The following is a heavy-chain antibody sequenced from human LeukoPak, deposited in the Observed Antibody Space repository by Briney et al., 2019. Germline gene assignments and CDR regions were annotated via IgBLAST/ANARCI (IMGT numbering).Heavy chain of an antibody. CDR1: GFTFSSYV. CDR3: VREVVAVKWFDP. CDR2: ISNGGYTA. Sequence: PARSLRLSCAPSGFTFSSYVMHWVRQAPGMGLEWISYISNGGYTAYYASSVKGRFTVSRDDAKNTLYLQMDSLRVEDTALYYCVREVVAVKWFDPWGQGTLVTVSS. J-gene: IGHJ5*02. D-gene: IGHD2-15*01. V-gene: IGHV3-48*03.